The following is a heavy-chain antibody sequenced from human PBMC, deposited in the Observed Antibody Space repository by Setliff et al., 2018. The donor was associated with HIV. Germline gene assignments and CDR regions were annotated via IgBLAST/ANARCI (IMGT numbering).Heavy chain of an antibody. CDR2: LSGTSSTI. J-gene: IGHJ4*01. Sequence: GGSLRLSCAASGFSFSDYYLYWIRQAPGKGLEWVSSLSGTSSTIYLADSVKGRFTISRDNSKNALYLQMSSLRAEDTAVYYCAKGVQSLRPYYFDYWGHGTLVTVSS. D-gene: IGHD4-17*01. V-gene: IGHV3-11*01. CDR1: GFSFSDYY. CDR3: AKGVQSLRPYYFDY.